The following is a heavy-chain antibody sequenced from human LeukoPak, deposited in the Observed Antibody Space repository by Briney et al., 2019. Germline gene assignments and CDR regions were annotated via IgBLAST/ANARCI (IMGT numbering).Heavy chain of an antibody. Sequence: SVKVSCKASGGTFRSYAINWVRQAPGKGLGWMGGIIPMINTPKYGQRFQGRVTITADDSSSTGYMEVSSLRSEDTAVYFCAIFQGTYGDNDNDFWGQGTLVTVSS. J-gene: IGHJ4*02. CDR3: AIFQGTYGDNDNDF. CDR1: GGTFRSYA. V-gene: IGHV1-69*13. CDR2: IIPMINTP. D-gene: IGHD4-17*01.